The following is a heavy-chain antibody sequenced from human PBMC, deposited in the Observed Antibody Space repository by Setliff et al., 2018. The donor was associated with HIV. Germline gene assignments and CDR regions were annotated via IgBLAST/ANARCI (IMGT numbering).Heavy chain of an antibody. D-gene: IGHD4-4*01. J-gene: IGHJ5*02. CDR3: ARGISNYVLSRFDP. CDR1: GESVSGYY. CDR2: INHSGST. V-gene: IGHV4-34*01. Sequence: SETLSLTCAVYGESVSGYYWSWIRQPPGKGLEWIGEINHSGSTNYNPSLKSRVTISVDTSKNQFPLKLSSVTAADTAVYYCARGISNYVLSRFDPWGQGTLVTVSS.